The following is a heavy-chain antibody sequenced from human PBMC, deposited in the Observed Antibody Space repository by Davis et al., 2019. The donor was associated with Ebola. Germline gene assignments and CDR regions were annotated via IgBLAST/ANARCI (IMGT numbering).Heavy chain of an antibody. CDR2: INHSGST. Sequence: MPSETLSLTCAVYGGSFSGYYWSWIRQPPGKGLEWIGEINHSGSTNYNPSLKSRVTIPVDTSKNQFSLKLSSVTAADTAVYYRARVVTQQLVSLYYYYGMDVWGQGTTVTVSS. J-gene: IGHJ6*02. D-gene: IGHD6-13*01. CDR3: ARVVTQQLVSLYYYYGMDV. CDR1: GGSFSGYY. V-gene: IGHV4-34*01.